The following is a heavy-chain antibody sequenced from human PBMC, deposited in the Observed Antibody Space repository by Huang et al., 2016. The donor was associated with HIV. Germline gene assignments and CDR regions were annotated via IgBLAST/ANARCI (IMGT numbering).Heavy chain of an antibody. CDR2: SNTDTGNP. D-gene: IGHD3-16*01. CDR3: ARGDLWFYYMDV. Sequence: QVQLVQSGSELMRPGSSVKVSCKASGYIFTKYGINWVRQAPGQGLEWMGWSNTDTGNPNYAQGFTGRFVFSLDTSVNTAYLQISRLKTEDTAVYYCARGDLWFYYMDVWGKGTTVTVSS. V-gene: IGHV7-4-1*02. J-gene: IGHJ6*03. CDR1: GYIFTKYG.